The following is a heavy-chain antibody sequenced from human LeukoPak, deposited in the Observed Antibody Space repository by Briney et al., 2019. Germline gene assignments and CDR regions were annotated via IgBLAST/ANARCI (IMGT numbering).Heavy chain of an antibody. CDR2: ITWNGDAK. D-gene: IGHD6-19*01. J-gene: IGHJ4*02. Sequence: GGSLRLSCAVSGFTFDNYAMHWVRQSPGKGLEWVSGITWNGDAKGYADSVKGRFTISRDNARNSLYLQMNSLRPEDTAFYYCTTNPPGIAVAGNGYFAFWGQGTLVTVSS. CDR1: GFTFDNYA. CDR3: TTNPPGIAVAGNGYFAF. V-gene: IGHV3-9*01.